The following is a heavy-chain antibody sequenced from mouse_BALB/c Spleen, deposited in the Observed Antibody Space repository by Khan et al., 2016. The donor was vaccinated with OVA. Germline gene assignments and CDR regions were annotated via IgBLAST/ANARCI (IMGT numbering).Heavy chain of an antibody. Sequence: QVQLKESGPGLVAPSQSLSLICTVSGFSLTSYGVGWVRQPPGKGLEWLGVIWGDGSSNYHSALISRLSISKDNSTSQVFLKLNRLQPDATATYYCARYYYVRAWFAYWGQGTLVTVSA. D-gene: IGHD1-1*01. J-gene: IGHJ3*01. CDR3: ARYYYVRAWFAY. CDR2: IWGDGSS. CDR1: GFSLTSYG. V-gene: IGHV2-3*01.